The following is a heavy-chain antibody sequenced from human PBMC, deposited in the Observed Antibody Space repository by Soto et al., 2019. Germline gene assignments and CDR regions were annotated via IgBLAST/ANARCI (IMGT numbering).Heavy chain of an antibody. CDR3: VRTHPHPSQYVRADYFDS. Sequence: QVHLVQSGAEVKKPGASVRVSCKASGYTFTSYDISWVRRAPGQGLEWMGWITTNNGKTDYPLKFQGRVTMTTDTSTSKAYMALGSLGSDDTAIYYCVRTHPHPSQYVRADYFDSWGQGTLVTVSS. D-gene: IGHD2-8*01. V-gene: IGHV1-18*01. CDR1: GYTFTSYD. CDR2: ITTNNGKT. J-gene: IGHJ4*02.